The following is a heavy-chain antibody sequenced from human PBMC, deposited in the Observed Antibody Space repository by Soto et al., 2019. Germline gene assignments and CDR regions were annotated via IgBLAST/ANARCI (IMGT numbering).Heavy chain of an antibody. Sequence: EVQLVASGGGLVQPGGSLRLSCAASRFTFSSYWMSWVRQAPGKGLEWVANIKQDGSEKYYVDSVKGRFTISRDNAKNSLYLQVNSLRAEDTAVYYCARGGHCSSTSCYTSRSAFDIWGQGTMVTVSS. D-gene: IGHD2-2*02. V-gene: IGHV3-7*01. J-gene: IGHJ3*02. CDR2: IKQDGSEK. CDR3: ARGGHCSSTSCYTSRSAFDI. CDR1: RFTFSSYW.